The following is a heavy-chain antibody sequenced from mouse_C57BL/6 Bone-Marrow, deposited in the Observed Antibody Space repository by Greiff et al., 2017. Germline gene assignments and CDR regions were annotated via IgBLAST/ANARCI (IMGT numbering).Heavy chain of an antibody. D-gene: IGHD2-5*01. Sequence: VQLQQPGAELVKPGASVKMSCKASGYTFTSYWITWVKQRPGQGLEWIGDIYPGSGSTYYNEKFKSKATLTVDTSSSTAYMQLSILTSEDSAVYYCARPYYSNYWYFDVWGTGTTVTVSS. CDR3: ARPYYSNYWYFDV. CDR1: GYTFTSYW. J-gene: IGHJ1*03. CDR2: IYPGSGST. V-gene: IGHV1-55*01.